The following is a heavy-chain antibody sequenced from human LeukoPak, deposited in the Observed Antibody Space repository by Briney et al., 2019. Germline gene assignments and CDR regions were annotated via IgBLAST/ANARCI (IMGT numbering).Heavy chain of an antibody. V-gene: IGHV4-4*09. D-gene: IGHD1-26*01. J-gene: IGHJ3*02. Sequence: SETLSLTCTVSGGSISSYYWSWIRQPPGKGLEWIGYINTSGSTNYNPSLKSRVTISVDTSKNQFSLKLSSVTAADTAVYYCARRLSGSGKDIWGQGTMVTVSS. CDR2: INTSGST. CDR1: GGSISSYY. CDR3: ARRLSGSGKDI.